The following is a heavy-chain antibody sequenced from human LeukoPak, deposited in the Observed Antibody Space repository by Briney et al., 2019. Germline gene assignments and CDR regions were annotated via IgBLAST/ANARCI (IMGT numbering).Heavy chain of an antibody. CDR3: ARDPLQGYDSSGYPEYFQH. V-gene: IGHV4-30-4*08. D-gene: IGHD3-22*01. CDR2: IYYSGST. Sequence: SETLSLTCTVSGGSIRSGDYYWSWIRQPPGKGLEWIGYIYYSGSTYYNPSLKSRVTISVDTSKNQFSLKLSSVTAADTAVYYCARDPLQGYDSSGYPEYFQHWGQGTLVTVSS. J-gene: IGHJ1*01. CDR1: GGSIRSGDYY.